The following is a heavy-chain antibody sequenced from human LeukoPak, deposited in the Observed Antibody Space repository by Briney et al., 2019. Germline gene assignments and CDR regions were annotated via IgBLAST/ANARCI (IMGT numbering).Heavy chain of an antibody. CDR2: IYDRGST. CDR1: GGSIRSSYYY. D-gene: IGHD3-9*01. V-gene: IGHV4-39*01. J-gene: IGHJ5*02. Sequence: PSETLSLTCTVSGGSIRSSYYYWGWIRQPPGKGLEWIGSIYDRGSTYYNPSLKSRVTISVDTSKNQFSLKLNSVTAADTAVYYCARRDDILSGWFDPWGQGTLVTVSS. CDR3: ARRDDILSGWFDP.